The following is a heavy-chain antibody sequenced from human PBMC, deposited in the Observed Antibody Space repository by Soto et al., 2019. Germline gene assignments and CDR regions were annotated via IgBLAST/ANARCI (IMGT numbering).Heavy chain of an antibody. J-gene: IGHJ4*02. CDR1: GDSISSADYF. CDR2: IFHRGTT. CDR3: AREPYPPKARNDF. V-gene: IGHV4-30-4*01. Sequence: SETLSLTCSVSGDSISSADYFWTWIRQSPGKGLEWMGYIFHRGTTYYNPSLKGRLLISIENSKNQFSLRLTSVTAADSAVYFWAREPYPPKARNDFWGPGTLVTVS.